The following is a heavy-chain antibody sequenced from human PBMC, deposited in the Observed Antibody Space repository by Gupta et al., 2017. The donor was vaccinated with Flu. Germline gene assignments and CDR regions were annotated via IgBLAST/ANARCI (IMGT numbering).Heavy chain of an antibody. CDR1: GFTFSSYA. J-gene: IGHJ3*02. CDR2: ISGSGGST. Sequence: EVQLLESGGGLVQPGGFLRLSCAASGFTFSSYAMSWVRQAPGKGLEWVSAISGSGGSTYYADSVKGRFTISRDNSKNTLYLQMNSLRAEDTAVYYCAKSTQYYYDSSGYWGAFDIRGQGTMVTVAS. D-gene: IGHD3-22*01. CDR3: AKSTQYYYDSSGYWGAFDI. V-gene: IGHV3-23*01.